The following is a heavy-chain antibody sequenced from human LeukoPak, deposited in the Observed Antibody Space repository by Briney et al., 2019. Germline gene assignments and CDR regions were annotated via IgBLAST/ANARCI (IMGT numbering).Heavy chain of an antibody. Sequence: ASVRVSCKVSGYTLTELSIHWVRQAPGKGLEWMGGFDPEDGETIYAQRFQGRVTMTEDTSTDTAYMELSSLRSEDAAVYYCATVSYYYDSSGYQGYFQHWGQGTLVTVSS. D-gene: IGHD3-22*01. CDR3: ATVSYYYDSSGYQGYFQH. CDR2: FDPEDGET. V-gene: IGHV1-24*01. J-gene: IGHJ1*01. CDR1: GYTLTELS.